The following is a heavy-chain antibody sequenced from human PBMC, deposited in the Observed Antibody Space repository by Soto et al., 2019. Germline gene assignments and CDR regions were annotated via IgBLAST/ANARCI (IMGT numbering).Heavy chain of an antibody. CDR2: IWYDGSNK. V-gene: IGHV3-33*01. Sequence: GGSLRLSCAASGFTFSSYGMHWVRQALGKGLEWVAVIWYDGSNKYYADSVKGRFTISRDNSKNTLYLQMNSLRAEDTAVYYCARDRHIVVVTAIDYWGQGTPVTVS. D-gene: IGHD2-21*02. J-gene: IGHJ4*02. CDR1: GFTFSSYG. CDR3: ARDRHIVVVTAIDY.